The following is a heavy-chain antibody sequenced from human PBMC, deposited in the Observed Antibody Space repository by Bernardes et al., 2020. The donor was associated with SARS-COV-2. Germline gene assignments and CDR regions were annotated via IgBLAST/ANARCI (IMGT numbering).Heavy chain of an antibody. CDR2: ISSSSSYI. CDR3: AREIVVVPAAPRRYGMDV. V-gene: IGHV3-21*01. J-gene: IGHJ6*02. CDR1: GFTFSSYS. Sequence: GGSLRLSCAASGFTFSSYSMNWVRQAPGKGLEWVSSISSSSSYIYYADSVKGRFTISRDNAKNSLYLQMNSLRAEDTAVYYCAREIVVVPAAPRRYGMDVWGQGTTVTVSS. D-gene: IGHD2-2*01.